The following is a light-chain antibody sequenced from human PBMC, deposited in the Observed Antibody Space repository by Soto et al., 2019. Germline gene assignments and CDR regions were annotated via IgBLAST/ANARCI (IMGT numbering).Light chain of an antibody. CDR2: GAY. Sequence: DIQLTQSPSSLSASVGDRVTITCRASQSITSYLNWYQQKPGKAPKLLIYGAYNLQSGVPSRFSGSGSGTDFTLTISSLQPEDFATYYCQQSYSDFRTFGQGTKVDIK. J-gene: IGKJ1*01. V-gene: IGKV1-39*01. CDR1: QSITSY. CDR3: QQSYSDFRT.